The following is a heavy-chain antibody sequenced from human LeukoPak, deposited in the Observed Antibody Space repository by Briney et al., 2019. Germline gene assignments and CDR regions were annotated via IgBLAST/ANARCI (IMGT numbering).Heavy chain of an antibody. J-gene: IGHJ4*02. CDR3: AATAPGDSYGPHFDY. V-gene: IGHV1-3*01. D-gene: IGHD5-18*01. Sequence: ASVKVSCKASGYTFTSYAMHWVRQAPGQRLEWMGWINAGNGNTKYSQKFQGRVTITRDTSASTDYMELSSLRTEDTVVYYCAATAPGDSYGPHFDYWGQGTRVTVSS. CDR2: INAGNGNT. CDR1: GYTFTSYA.